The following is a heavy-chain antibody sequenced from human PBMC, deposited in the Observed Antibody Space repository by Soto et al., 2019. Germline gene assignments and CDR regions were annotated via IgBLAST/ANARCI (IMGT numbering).Heavy chain of an antibody. V-gene: IGHV4-59*01. Sequence: PSETLSLTCTVSGGSISSYYWSWIRQPPGKGLEWIGYIYYSGSTNYNPSLKSRVTISVDTSKSQFSLKLSSVTAADTAVYYCARSGYYDSSGYLFDDAFDIWGQGTMVTVSS. CDR1: GGSISSYY. J-gene: IGHJ3*02. CDR2: IYYSGST. CDR3: ARSGYYDSSGYLFDDAFDI. D-gene: IGHD3-22*01.